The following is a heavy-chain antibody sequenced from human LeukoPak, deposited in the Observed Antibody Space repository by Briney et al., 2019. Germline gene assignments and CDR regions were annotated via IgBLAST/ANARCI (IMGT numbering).Heavy chain of an antibody. D-gene: IGHD5-12*01. CDR1: GGTFSSNA. CDR2: IIPIFGTA. J-gene: IGHJ4*02. Sequence: ASVKVSCKASGGTFSSNAISWVRQAPGQGLEWMGGIIPIFGTANYAQKFQGRVTITADESTSTAYMELSSLRSEDTAVYYCARSEADIVATIVDYWGQGTLVTVSS. V-gene: IGHV1-69*13. CDR3: ARSEADIVATIVDY.